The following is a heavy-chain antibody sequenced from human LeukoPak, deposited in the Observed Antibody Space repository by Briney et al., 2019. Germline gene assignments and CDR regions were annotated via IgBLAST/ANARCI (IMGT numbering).Heavy chain of an antibody. CDR2: ISGSGGST. D-gene: IGHD2-15*01. CDR3: AKAIYRSGGSCYHDY. J-gene: IGHJ4*02. Sequence: GGSLRLSCATSGFTFNSYAMSWVRQAPGKGLEWVSSISGSGGSTYYADSVKGRFTISRDNSKNTLYVQMDSLRAEDTAVYYCAKAIYRSGGSCYHDYWGQGTLVTVSS. V-gene: IGHV3-23*01. CDR1: GFTFNSYA.